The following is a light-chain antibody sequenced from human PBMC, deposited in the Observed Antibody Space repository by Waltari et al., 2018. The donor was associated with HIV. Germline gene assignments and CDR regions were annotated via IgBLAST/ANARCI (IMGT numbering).Light chain of an antibody. J-gene: IGKJ4*01. CDR2: WAS. Sequence: DIVMTQSPDSLPVSLGERATINCKSSQSVLYISNNQNYLAWYQQKPGQPPKLLIYWASTRESGVPDRFSGSGSGTDFILTISSLQAEDVAVYYCQQYFVTPFTFGGGTKIQIK. CDR1: QSVLYISNNQNY. CDR3: QQYFVTPFT. V-gene: IGKV4-1*01.